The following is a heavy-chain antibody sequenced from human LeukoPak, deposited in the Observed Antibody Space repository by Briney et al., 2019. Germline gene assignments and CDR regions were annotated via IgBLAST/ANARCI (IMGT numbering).Heavy chain of an antibody. Sequence: PGGSLRLSCVASGFTSGNYWMHWVRQAPGKGPEWVSRIDDDGTDTHYAVSVKGRFTISRDNAKNTLYLQMNSLRAEDTAVYYCAKKTIVGATVDAFDIWGQGTMVIVSS. CDR3: AKKTIVGATVDAFDI. CDR2: IDDDGTDT. D-gene: IGHD1-26*01. J-gene: IGHJ3*02. CDR1: GFTSGNYW. V-gene: IGHV3-74*01.